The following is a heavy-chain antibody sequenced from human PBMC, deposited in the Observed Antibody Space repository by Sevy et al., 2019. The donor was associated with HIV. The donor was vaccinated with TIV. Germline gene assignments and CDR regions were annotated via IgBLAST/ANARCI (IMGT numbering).Heavy chain of an antibody. V-gene: IGHV4-59*08. Sequence: SETLSLTCTVSGGSITSLYWNWIRQPPGKGLGWIVNIYYNGHINYNPSLKSRVTLSLDTSKNQFSLRLSSVTAADTAMYYCEGENAWGRGYSWGQGTLVTVSS. J-gene: IGHJ4*02. CDR2: IYYNGHI. CDR1: GGSITSLY. CDR3: EGENAWGRGYS. D-gene: IGHD1-26*01.